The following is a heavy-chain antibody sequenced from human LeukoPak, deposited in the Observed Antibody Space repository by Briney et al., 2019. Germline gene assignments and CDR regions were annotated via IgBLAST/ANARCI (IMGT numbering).Heavy chain of an antibody. CDR1: GYTFTGYY. CDR3: ATTRFLEWSRTGYYYGMDV. D-gene: IGHD3-3*01. V-gene: IGHV1-46*01. J-gene: IGHJ6*02. CDR2: INPSGGST. Sequence: ASVTVSCKASGYTFTGYYMHWVRQAPGQGLEWMGIINPSGGSTSYAQKFQGRVTMTRDTSTSTVYMELSSLRSEDTAVYYCATTRFLEWSRTGYYYGMDVWGQGTTVTVSS.